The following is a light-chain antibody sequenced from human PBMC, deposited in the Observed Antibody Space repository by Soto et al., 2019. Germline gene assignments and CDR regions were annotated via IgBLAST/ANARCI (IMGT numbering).Light chain of an antibody. CDR3: QQSFSGLGT. J-gene: IGKJ3*01. V-gene: IGKV1-39*01. CDR1: QSINTY. CDR2: AAS. Sequence: DIQMTQSPSSLSASVGERVTISCRASQSINTYLNWFQQKPGKAPELLIYAASTLPSGVPSRFSGSGSGTDFTLTISSLQREDFATYYCQQSFSGLGTFGPGTKVDMK.